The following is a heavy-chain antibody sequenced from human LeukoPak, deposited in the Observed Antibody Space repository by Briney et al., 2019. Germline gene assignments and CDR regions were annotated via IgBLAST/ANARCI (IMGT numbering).Heavy chain of an antibody. Sequence: ASVKVSCKASGYTFTSYGISWVRQAPGQGLEWMGWSSAFNGNTNYAQKLQGRVTMTTDTSTSTAYMELRSLRSDDTAVYSGAKALAGITGPIDFDYWGQGTLVTVSS. CDR1: GYTFTSYG. J-gene: IGHJ4*02. CDR2: SSAFNGNT. D-gene: IGHD1-20*01. V-gene: IGHV1-18*04. CDR3: AKALAGITGPIDFDY.